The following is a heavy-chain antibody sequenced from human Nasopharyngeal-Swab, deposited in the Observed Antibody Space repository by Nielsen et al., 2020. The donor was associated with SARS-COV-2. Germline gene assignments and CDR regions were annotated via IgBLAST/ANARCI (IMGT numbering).Heavy chain of an antibody. V-gene: IGHV3-48*02. J-gene: IGHJ4*02. CDR3: ARDLKGSGSYYNPILDY. Sequence: GRQAPGKGLEWVSYISSSSSTIYYADSVKGGFTISRDNPKNSLYLQMNSLRDEDTAVYYCARDLKGSGSYYNPILDYWGQGTLVTVSS. D-gene: IGHD3-10*01. CDR2: ISSSSSTI.